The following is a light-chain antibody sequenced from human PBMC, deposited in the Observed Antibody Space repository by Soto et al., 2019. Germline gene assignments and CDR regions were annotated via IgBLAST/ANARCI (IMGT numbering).Light chain of an antibody. V-gene: IGKV3-11*01. Sequence: EIVLTQSPATLSLSPGERATLSCRASQSVSSYLAWYQQKPGQTPRLLIYDASNRATGIPARFSGSGSGTDFILTISRLEPEDFAMYYCQQIDGSPWTFGQGTKVDIK. CDR1: QSVSSY. J-gene: IGKJ1*01. CDR3: QQIDGSPWT. CDR2: DAS.